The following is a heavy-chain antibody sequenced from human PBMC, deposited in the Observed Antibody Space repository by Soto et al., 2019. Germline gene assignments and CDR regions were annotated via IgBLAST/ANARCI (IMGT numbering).Heavy chain of an antibody. CDR2: ISSSSSSI. D-gene: IGHD2-2*01. Sequence: EVQLVESGGGLVKPGGSLRLSCAASGFTFSSFTMNWVRQAPGKGLEWVSSISSSSSSITYAESLKGRVTTSRDNAKNSVYLQMNSLRAEDTAVYYCARIFKWVIPVTLLPERPESLSYHNYYGMDVWGQGTTVTVSS. CDR3: ARIFKWVIPVTLLPERPESLSYHNYYGMDV. J-gene: IGHJ6*02. V-gene: IGHV3-21*01. CDR1: GFTFSSFT.